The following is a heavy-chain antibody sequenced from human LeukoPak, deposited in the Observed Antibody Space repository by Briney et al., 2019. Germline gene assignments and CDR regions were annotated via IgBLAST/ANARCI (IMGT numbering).Heavy chain of an antibody. J-gene: IGHJ4*02. CDR1: GYSFTSYG. CDR3: ARDCSGDTCRHDY. D-gene: IGHD2-15*01. Sequence: GSVKVSCKASGYSFTSYGISWVRQAPGQGLEWMGWISGFNGNRKYVENLQGRVTMTTDTSASTAYMELRSLRSDDTAVYYCARDCSGDTCRHDYWGQGTLVTVSS. V-gene: IGHV1-18*01. CDR2: ISGFNGNR.